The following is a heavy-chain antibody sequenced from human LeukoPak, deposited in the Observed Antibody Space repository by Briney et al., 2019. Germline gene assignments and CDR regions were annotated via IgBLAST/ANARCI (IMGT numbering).Heavy chain of an antibody. CDR2: FDPEDGET. V-gene: IGHV1-24*01. D-gene: IGHD3-10*01. J-gene: IGHJ6*02. CDR3: ATAALWFGASRAYYYYGMDV. Sequence: GASVKVSCKVSGYTLTELSMHWVRQAPGKGLEWMGGFDPEDGETIYAQKFQGRVTMTEDTSTDTAYMELSSLRSEDTAVYYCATAALWFGASRAYYYYGMDVWGQGTTVTVSS. CDR1: GYTLTELS.